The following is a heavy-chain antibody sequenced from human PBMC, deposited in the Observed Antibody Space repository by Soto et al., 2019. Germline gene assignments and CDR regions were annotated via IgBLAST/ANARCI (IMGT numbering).Heavy chain of an antibody. CDR1: GFTCSSYW. V-gene: IGHV3-7*01. CDR3: ARGCAGGSCPYYIDV. Sequence: GGSLRLSCAASGFTCSSYWMSWVRLAPGTRLEWVATIKQDGSDKYYVDSAKGRFTVSRDNAKSSLDLQMNSLRADDTAVYYCARGCAGGSCPYYIDVWGKGTTVTVSS. J-gene: IGHJ6*03. D-gene: IGHD2-15*01. CDR2: IKQDGSDK.